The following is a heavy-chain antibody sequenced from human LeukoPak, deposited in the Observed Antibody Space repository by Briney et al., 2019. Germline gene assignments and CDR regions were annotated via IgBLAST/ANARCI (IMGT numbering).Heavy chain of an antibody. D-gene: IGHD1-1*01. V-gene: IGHV4-4*02. Sequence: PSETLSLTCTVSGGSISSNNWWGWVRQPPGKGLEWIGEIYHSGSPNYNPSLKSRVTISVDKSRNHFSLNLSSVTAADTAVYYCARVNINNWHSCDYWGQGTLVTVSS. CDR1: GGSISSNNW. CDR3: ARVNINNWHSCDY. J-gene: IGHJ4*02. CDR2: IYHSGSP.